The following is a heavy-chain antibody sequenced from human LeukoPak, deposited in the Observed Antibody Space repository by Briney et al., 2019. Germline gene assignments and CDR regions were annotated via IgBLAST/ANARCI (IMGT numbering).Heavy chain of an antibody. CDR2: ISSSSSYI. Sequence: GGSLRLSCAASGFTFSNYSMNWVRQAPGKGLEWVSSISSSSSYIYYADSVKGRFTISRDNAKNSLYLQMNSLRAEDTAVYYCARVGDVLRFLEWTHDAFDIWGQGTMVTVSS. D-gene: IGHD3-3*01. CDR3: ARVGDVLRFLEWTHDAFDI. J-gene: IGHJ3*02. V-gene: IGHV3-21*01. CDR1: GFTFSNYS.